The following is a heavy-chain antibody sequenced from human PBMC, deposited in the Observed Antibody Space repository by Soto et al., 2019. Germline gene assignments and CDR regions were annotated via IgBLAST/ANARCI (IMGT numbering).Heavy chain of an antibody. V-gene: IGHV5-10-1*01. J-gene: IGHJ4*02. Sequence: GESLKISCKGSGYSFTSFWITWVRQMPGKGLEWMGRIDPSDSYTNYSPSFQGRVTMTTDTSTSTADMELRSLRSDDTAVYYWAREPNYFDYWGQGTLVTVSS. CDR1: GYSFTSFW. CDR2: IDPSDSYT. CDR3: AREPNYFDY.